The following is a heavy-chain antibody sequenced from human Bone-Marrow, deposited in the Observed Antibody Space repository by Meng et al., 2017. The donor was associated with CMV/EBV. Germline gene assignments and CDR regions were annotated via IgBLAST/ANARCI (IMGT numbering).Heavy chain of an antibody. Sequence: GESLKISCAASGFTFSSYGMHWVRQAPGKGLEWVAFTRYDGSNKYYADSVKGRFTISRDNSKNTLYLQMNSLRAEDTAVYYCAKDVGGGFDYWGQGTLVTVSS. V-gene: IGHV3-30*02. CDR3: AKDVGGGFDY. CDR2: TRYDGSNK. CDR1: GFTFSSYG. J-gene: IGHJ4*02.